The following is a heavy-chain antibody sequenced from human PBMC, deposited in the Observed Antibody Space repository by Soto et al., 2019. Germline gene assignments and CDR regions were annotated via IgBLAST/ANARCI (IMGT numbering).Heavy chain of an antibody. D-gene: IGHD3-10*01. V-gene: IGHV4-39*01. Sequence: SETLSLTCTVSGGSTSSSNYQWVWIRQPPGKGLEWIGNVYYNGNTYYNPSLKSRLTISVDTSNNQFSLKVKSVTAADTAVYYCARGRVVRGVTLGYYYYGMDVWGQGTTVTVSS. CDR2: VYYNGNT. CDR1: GGSTSSSNYQ. CDR3: ARGRVVRGVTLGYYYYGMDV. J-gene: IGHJ6*02.